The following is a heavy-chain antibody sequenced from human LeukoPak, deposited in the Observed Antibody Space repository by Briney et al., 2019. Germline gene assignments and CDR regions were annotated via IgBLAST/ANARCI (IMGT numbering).Heavy chain of an antibody. CDR2: ISGSGGNT. V-gene: IGHV3-23*01. J-gene: IGHJ4*02. CDR1: GFTFSSYA. CDR3: AKTVRYCSGGSCHGGYFDY. D-gene: IGHD2-15*01. Sequence: GGSLRLSCVASGFTFSSYAMTWVRQAPGKGLEWVSTISGSGGNTYFADSVKGRFTISRDNSKNTMFLQMNSLRGEDTAVYYCAKTVRYCSGGSCHGGYFDYWGQGTQVTVSS.